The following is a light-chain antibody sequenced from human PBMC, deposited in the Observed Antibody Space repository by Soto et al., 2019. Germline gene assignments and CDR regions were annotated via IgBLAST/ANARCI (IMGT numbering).Light chain of an antibody. J-gene: IGKJ5*01. Sequence: YRVTITCRASQGIKNWLAWYQQKPGKAPNLLIYTGSGLQSGVPSRFSGSGSGTDFTLTINSLQPEDFATYYCQQAASFPITFGQGTRLEIK. V-gene: IGKV1-12*01. CDR1: QGIKNW. CDR2: TGS. CDR3: QQAASFPIT.